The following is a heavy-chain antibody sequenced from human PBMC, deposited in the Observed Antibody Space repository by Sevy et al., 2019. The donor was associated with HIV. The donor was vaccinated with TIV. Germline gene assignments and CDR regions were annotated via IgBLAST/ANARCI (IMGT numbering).Heavy chain of an antibody. CDR2: FDPDDGET. D-gene: IGHD3-22*01. CDR3: ATAREYYSDNSGYLDY. CDR1: GYTLSELS. Sequence: ASVKVSCKVSGYTLSELSMHWVRQPPGKGLEWMGRFDPDDGETIYAQRFQGRVTMTEDTSADTAYMELSSLGSEDTAMYYCATAREYYSDNSGYLDYWGQGTPVTLSS. J-gene: IGHJ4*02. V-gene: IGHV1-24*01.